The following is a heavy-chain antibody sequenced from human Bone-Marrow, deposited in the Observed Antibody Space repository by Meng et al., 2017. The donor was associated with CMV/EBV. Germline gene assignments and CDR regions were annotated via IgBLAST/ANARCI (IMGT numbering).Heavy chain of an antibody. CDR3: ERVVPGPNKRFDP. CDR1: GYTFTSYD. V-gene: IGHV1-8*01. CDR2: VNTNTGKT. J-gene: IGHJ5*02. Sequence: ASVKVSCKASGYTFTSYDVNWVRQAPGQGLEWMGWVNTNTGKTGYAQKFQDRLTISRDNSITTAYMELSSMRSEDTAVYYWERVVPGPNKRFDPWGQGSLVTVSS. D-gene: IGHD1-1*01.